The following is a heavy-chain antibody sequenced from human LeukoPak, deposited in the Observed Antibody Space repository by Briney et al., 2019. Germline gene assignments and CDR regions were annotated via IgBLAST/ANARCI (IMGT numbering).Heavy chain of an antibody. J-gene: IGHJ4*02. Sequence: SETLSLTCTVSGGSISSSSYYWGWIRQPPGKGLEWIGSIYYSGRIYHTPSLKSRVTISVDTSKNQFSLKLTSVTAADTAVYYCARQDYANWDWGQGTLVTVSS. CDR2: IYYSGRI. CDR3: ARQDYANWD. D-gene: IGHD7-27*01. CDR1: GGSISSSSYY. V-gene: IGHV4-39*01.